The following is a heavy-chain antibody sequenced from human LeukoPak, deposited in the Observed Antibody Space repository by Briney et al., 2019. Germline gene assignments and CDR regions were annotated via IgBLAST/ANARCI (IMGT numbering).Heavy chain of an antibody. D-gene: IGHD3-16*01. CDR1: DYSISSGYY. Sequence: SETLSLTCAVSDYSISSGYYWGWIRQPPGKGLEWIGSIYHSGSTYYNPSLKSRVTISVDTSTNQFSLELSSVTAADTALSYCARVSYDYVWGSFASWGQGTLVTVSS. J-gene: IGHJ5*02. CDR2: IYHSGST. CDR3: ARVSYDYVWGSFAS. V-gene: IGHV4-38-2*01.